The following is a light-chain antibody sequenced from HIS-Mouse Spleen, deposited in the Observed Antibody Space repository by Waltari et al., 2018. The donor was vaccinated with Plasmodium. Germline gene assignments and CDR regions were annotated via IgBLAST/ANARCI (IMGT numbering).Light chain of an antibody. V-gene: IGKV1-5*03. J-gene: IGKJ1*01. CDR2: KAS. CDR3: QQYNSYWT. Sequence: DIQMTKSTSTLSASVGDRLNITCRASQGTSSWLAVYQQKPGKAPKLLIYKASSLESGVPSRVSGSGSGTEFTLTISSLQPDDFATYYCQQYNSYWTFGQGTKVEIK. CDR1: QGTSSW.